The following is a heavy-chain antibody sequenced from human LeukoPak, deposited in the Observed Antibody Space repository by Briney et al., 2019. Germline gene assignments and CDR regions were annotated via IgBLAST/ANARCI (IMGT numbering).Heavy chain of an antibody. V-gene: IGHV1-2*02. Sequence: ASVKVSCKASGYTFTGYYMHWVRQAPGQGLEWMGWINPNSDGTNYAQKFQGRVTMTRDTSISTAYMELSRLRHDDTAVYYCARVQIGIYEVDPWGQGTLVTVSS. J-gene: IGHJ5*02. D-gene: IGHD2/OR15-2a*01. CDR3: ARVQIGIYEVDP. CDR1: GYTFTGYY. CDR2: INPNSDGT.